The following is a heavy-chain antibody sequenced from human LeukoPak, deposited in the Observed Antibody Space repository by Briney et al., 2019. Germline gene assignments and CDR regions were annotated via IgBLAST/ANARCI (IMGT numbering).Heavy chain of an antibody. CDR3: ASSEMATTLDY. V-gene: IGHV4-39*07. CDR2: IYYSGST. Sequence: SETLSLTCTVSGGSISSSSYYWGWLRQPPGKGLEWIGSIYYSGSTYYNPSLKSRVTISVDTSKNQFSLKLSSVTAADTAVYYCASSEMATTLDYWGQGTLVTVSS. J-gene: IGHJ4*02. D-gene: IGHD5-24*01. CDR1: GGSISSSSYY.